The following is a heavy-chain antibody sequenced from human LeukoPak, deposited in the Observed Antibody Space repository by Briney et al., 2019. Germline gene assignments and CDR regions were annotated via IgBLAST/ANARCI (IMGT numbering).Heavy chain of an antibody. CDR1: GYTFTNYD. CDR3: ARARGSGGYSEPYYFDY. D-gene: IGHD3-10*01. V-gene: IGHV1-8*03. CDR2: MNPNSGNT. J-gene: IGHJ4*02. Sequence: ASVKVSCKASGYTFTNYDINWVRQATGQGLEWMGWMNPNSGNTGYAQKFQGRVTITRNTSISTAYMELSSLTSEDTAVYFCARARGSGGYSEPYYFDYWGQGTLVTVSS.